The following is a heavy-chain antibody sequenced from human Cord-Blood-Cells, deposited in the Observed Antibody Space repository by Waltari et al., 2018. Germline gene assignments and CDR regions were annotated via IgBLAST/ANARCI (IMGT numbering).Heavy chain of an antibody. CDR1: GGSFSGYY. CDR2: INHSGST. J-gene: IGHJ2*01. Sequence: QVQLQQWGAGLLKPSATLPLTCAAYGGSFSGYYCSWIRQPPGKGLEWIGEINHSGSTNYNPSLKSRVTISVDTSKNQFSLKLSSVTAADTAVYYCARGRYSSSFWYFDLWGRGTLVTVSS. D-gene: IGHD6-6*01. V-gene: IGHV4-34*01. CDR3: ARGRYSSSFWYFDL.